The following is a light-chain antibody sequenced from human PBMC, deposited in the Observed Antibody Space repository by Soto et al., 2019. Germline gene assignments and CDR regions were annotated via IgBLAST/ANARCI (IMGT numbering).Light chain of an antibody. CDR1: SGSIASNY. Sequence: LTQPHSVSESPGKTVTISCTRSSGSIASNYVQWYQQRPGSAPTTVIYEDNQRPSGVPDRFSGSIDSSSNSASLTISGLKTEDEADYSCQSYDSSVHVVFGGGTKLTVL. V-gene: IGLV6-57*04. J-gene: IGLJ2*01. CDR3: QSYDSSVHVV. CDR2: EDN.